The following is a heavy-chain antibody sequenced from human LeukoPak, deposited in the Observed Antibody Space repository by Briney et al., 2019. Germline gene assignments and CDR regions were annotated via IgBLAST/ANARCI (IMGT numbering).Heavy chain of an antibody. CDR1: GGSISSSSYY. CDR3: ARIPSHSSGYFA. Sequence: SETLSLTCTVSGGSISSSSYYWGWIRQPPGKGLEWIGSIYYSGSTYYNPSLKSRVTISVDTSKNQFSLKLSSVTAADTAVYYCARIPSHSSGYFAWGQGTLVTVSS. V-gene: IGHV4-39*07. CDR2: IYYSGST. J-gene: IGHJ5*02. D-gene: IGHD3-22*01.